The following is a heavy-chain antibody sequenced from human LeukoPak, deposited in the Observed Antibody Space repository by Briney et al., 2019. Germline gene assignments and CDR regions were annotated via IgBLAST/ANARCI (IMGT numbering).Heavy chain of an antibody. CDR3: ARRYQLPSYYYYYYRDV. J-gene: IGHJ6*03. CDR1: GFTFSSYS. Sequence: TGGSLRLSCAASGFTFSSYSMNWVRQAPGKGLEWVSYISSSSSTIYYADSVKGRFTISRDNAKNSLYLQMNSLRAEDTAVYYCARRYQLPSYYYYYYRDVWGKGTTVTVSS. V-gene: IGHV3-48*01. D-gene: IGHD2-2*01. CDR2: ISSSSSTI.